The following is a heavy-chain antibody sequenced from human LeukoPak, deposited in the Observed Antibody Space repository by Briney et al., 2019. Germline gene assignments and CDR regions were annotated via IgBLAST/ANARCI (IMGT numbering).Heavy chain of an antibody. D-gene: IGHD6-13*01. CDR2: IYPGDSDT. CDR3: ARQGSAAGMGNWFDP. J-gene: IGHJ5*02. CDR1: GYSFSSYW. Sequence: GESLKISCKGSGYSFSSYWIGWVRQMPGKGLEWMGIIYPGDSDTRYSASFQGQVTISADKSISTAYRQWSSLKASDTAMYYCARQGSAAGMGNWFDPWGQGTLVTVSS. V-gene: IGHV5-51*01.